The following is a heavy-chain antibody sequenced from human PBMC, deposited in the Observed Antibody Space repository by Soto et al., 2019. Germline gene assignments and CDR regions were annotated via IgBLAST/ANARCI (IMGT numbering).Heavy chain of an antibody. D-gene: IGHD3-22*01. CDR3: ARGLDSSGYFVVNWFDP. J-gene: IGHJ5*02. V-gene: IGHV4-34*01. Sequence: PSETLSLTSAVYGGSFSGYYWSWIRQPPGKGLEWIGEINHSGSTNYNPSLKSRVTISVDTSKNQFSLKLSSVTAADTAVYYGARGLDSSGYFVVNWFDPWGQGTLVTVSS. CDR2: INHSGST. CDR1: GGSFSGYY.